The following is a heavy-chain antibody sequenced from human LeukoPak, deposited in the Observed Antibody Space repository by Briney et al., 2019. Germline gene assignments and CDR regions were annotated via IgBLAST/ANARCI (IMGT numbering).Heavy chain of an antibody. CDR2: IFYSGST. CDR1: GGSISSSSYF. D-gene: IGHD6-13*01. CDR3: ARYIAAAGTYYYYYMDV. Sequence: SETLSLTCSVSGGSISSSSYFWGWIRRPPGKGLEWIGSIFYSGSTYCNPSLKSRVTISVDTSKNQFSLRLSSVAAADTAVYYCARYIAAAGTYYYYYMDVWGKGTTVTVSS. V-gene: IGHV4-39*07. J-gene: IGHJ6*03.